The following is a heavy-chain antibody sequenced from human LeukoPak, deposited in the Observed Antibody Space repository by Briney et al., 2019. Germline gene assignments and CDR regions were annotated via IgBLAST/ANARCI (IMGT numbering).Heavy chain of an antibody. Sequence: SVKVSCKASGGTFSSYAFSWVRQAPGQGLEWMGRISPILGISNYAQKLQGRVTITTDESTSTAYMELSSLRSGDTAVYYCARGRSYCGGDCYPLDYWGQGTLVTVSS. D-gene: IGHD2-21*01. CDR3: ARGRSYCGGDCYPLDY. J-gene: IGHJ4*02. V-gene: IGHV1-69*04. CDR2: ISPILGIS. CDR1: GGTFSSYA.